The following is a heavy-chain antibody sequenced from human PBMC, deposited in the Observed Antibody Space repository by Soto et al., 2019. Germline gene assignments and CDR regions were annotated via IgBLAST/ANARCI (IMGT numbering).Heavy chain of an antibody. V-gene: IGHV1-46*01. CDR2: INPSGGST. CDR1: GYTFTSYY. J-gene: IGHJ5*02. Sequence: QVQLVQSGAEVKKPGASVKVSCKASGYTFTSYYMHWVRQAPGQGLEWMGIINPSGGSTSYAQKFQGRVTMTRDTSTNTVYMELSSLRSEDTAVYYCASTPIPQLGEDGNWFDPWGQGTLVTVSS. CDR3: ASTPIPQLGEDGNWFDP. D-gene: IGHD6-6*01.